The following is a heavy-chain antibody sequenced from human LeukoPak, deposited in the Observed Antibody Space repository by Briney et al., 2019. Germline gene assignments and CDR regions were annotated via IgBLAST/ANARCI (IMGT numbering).Heavy chain of an antibody. J-gene: IGHJ5*02. D-gene: IGHD6-13*01. Sequence: ASANVSCKASGYTFTSYGISWVRQAPGQGLEWMGWISAYNGNTNYAQKLQGRVTMTTDTSTSTAYMELRSLRSDDTAVYYCAREGWGIAAANSWFDPWGQGTLVTVSS. CDR2: ISAYNGNT. V-gene: IGHV1-18*04. CDR3: AREGWGIAAANSWFDP. CDR1: GYTFTSYG.